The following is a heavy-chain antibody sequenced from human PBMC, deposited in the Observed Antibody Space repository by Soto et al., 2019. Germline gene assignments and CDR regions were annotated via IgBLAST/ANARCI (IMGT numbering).Heavy chain of an antibody. V-gene: IGHV1-69*12. CDR1: GGTFSSYA. CDR2: IIPIFGTA. CDR3: ASHGYSYGYLFDY. Sequence: QVQLVQSGAEVKKPGSSVKVSCKASGGTFSSYAISWVRQAPGQGLEWMGGIIPIFGTADYAQKFQGRVTITAQQSTSTAYMELSSMRSEDTAVYYCASHGYSYGYLFDYWGQGTLVTVSS. D-gene: IGHD5-18*01. J-gene: IGHJ4*02.